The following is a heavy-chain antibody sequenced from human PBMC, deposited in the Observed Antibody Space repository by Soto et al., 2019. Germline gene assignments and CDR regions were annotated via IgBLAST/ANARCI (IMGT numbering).Heavy chain of an antibody. J-gene: IGHJ4*02. CDR1: GYTFPSYA. V-gene: IGHV1-18*01. Sequence: QVQLVKSGAEVKKPGALVKVSCKASGYTFPSYAISWVRQAPGQGLEWMGWISAYNGNTHYAQKLQGRVTMTTDTSTSTAYMGPRSLRSDDTAVYYCARDLPPKDYWGQGTLVTVSS. CDR2: ISAYNGNT. CDR3: ARDLPPKDY.